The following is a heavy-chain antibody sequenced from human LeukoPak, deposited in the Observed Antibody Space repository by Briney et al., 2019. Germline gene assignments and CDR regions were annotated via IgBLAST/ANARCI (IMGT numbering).Heavy chain of an antibody. V-gene: IGHV3-30*18. CDR1: GFTFSSYC. CDR2: ISYDGSNI. J-gene: IGHJ4*02. D-gene: IGHD3-10*01. Sequence: GRSLRLSCAASGFTFSSYCMHWVRQAPGKGLEWVAVISYDGSNIYYADFVKGRFTISRDNSKNTLYLQMNSLRAEDTAVYYCAKVVYYGSGSLGGFDYWGQGTLVTVSS. CDR3: AKVVYYGSGSLGGFDY.